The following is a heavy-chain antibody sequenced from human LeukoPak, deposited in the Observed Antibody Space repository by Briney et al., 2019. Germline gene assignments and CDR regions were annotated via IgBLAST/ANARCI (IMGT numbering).Heavy chain of an antibody. CDR2: IYTSGGT. CDR1: GGSISSYY. Sequence: SETLSLTCTVSGGSISSYYWSWIRQPAGKGLEWIGRIYTSGGTNYNPSLKSRVTMSVDTSKNQFSLKLSSVTAADTAVYYCARENGGKRITMIVVDVWGQGTLVTVSS. V-gene: IGHV4-4*07. D-gene: IGHD3-22*01. J-gene: IGHJ4*02. CDR3: ARENGGKRITMIVVDV.